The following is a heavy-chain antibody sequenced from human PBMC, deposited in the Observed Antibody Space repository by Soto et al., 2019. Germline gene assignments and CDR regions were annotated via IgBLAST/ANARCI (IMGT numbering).Heavy chain of an antibody. Sequence: TSETLSLTCTVSGGSISSYYWTWIRQPPGKGLEWIGYIYYSGSTNYNPSLKSRVTISVATSKTQFSLKLSSVTAADTAVYYCARIYYDYSSGYHPGAFDIWGKGTMVTVSS. V-gene: IGHV4-59*08. D-gene: IGHD3-22*01. CDR2: IYYSGST. CDR3: ARIYYDYSSGYHPGAFDI. J-gene: IGHJ3*02. CDR1: GGSISSYY.